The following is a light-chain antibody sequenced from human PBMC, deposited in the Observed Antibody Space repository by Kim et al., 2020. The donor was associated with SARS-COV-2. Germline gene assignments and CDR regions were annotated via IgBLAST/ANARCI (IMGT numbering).Light chain of an antibody. J-gene: IGLJ2*01. Sequence: SYELTQPPSVSVSPGQTASITCSGDKLGDKYACWYQQKPGQSPVLVIYQDSKRPSGIPVRFSGSNSGNTATLTISGTQAMDEADYYCQAWDSSLVVFGGGTQLTVL. CDR2: QDS. CDR1: KLGDKY. CDR3: QAWDSSLVV. V-gene: IGLV3-1*01.